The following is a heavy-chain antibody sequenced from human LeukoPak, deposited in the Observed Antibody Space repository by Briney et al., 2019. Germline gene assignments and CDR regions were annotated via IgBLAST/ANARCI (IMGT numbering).Heavy chain of an antibody. CDR2: IYIDGTTT. CDR1: GFTLSGYW. D-gene: IGHD4-23*01. V-gene: IGHV3-74*01. J-gene: IGHJ3*02. Sequence: GGSLRLSCAASGFTLSGYWMHWVRQAPGKGLVWVSRIYIDGTTTIYADSVKGRFTISRDNAKNTQYLQMNSLRAEDTAVYYCARDRYYGGNSHAFDIWGQGTMVTVSS. CDR3: ARDRYYGGNSHAFDI.